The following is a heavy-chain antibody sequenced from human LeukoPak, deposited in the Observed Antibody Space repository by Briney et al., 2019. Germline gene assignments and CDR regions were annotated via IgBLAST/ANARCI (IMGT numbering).Heavy chain of an antibody. CDR1: GFTFRRYA. D-gene: IGHD2-15*01. CDR3: ARGKGGPSKY. Sequence: GRSLRLSCAASGFTFRRYAMHWVRQAPGKGLEWVAAMSFDGSYKYYAESVKGRFTISRDNSNNTVSLEMNSLRAEDTAVYFCARGKGGPSKYWGQGTLVTVSS. V-gene: IGHV3-30*01. CDR2: MSFDGSYK. J-gene: IGHJ4*02.